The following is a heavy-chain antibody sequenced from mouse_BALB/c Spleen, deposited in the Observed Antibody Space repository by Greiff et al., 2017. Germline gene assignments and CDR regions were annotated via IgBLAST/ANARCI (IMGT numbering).Heavy chain of an antibody. CDR2: INPSTGYT. J-gene: IGHJ2*01. CDR3: ASYYDYDYDY. Sequence: VQLQQSGAELAKPGASVKMSCKASGYTFTSYWMHWVKQRPGQGLEWIGYINPSTGYTEYNQKFKDKATLTADKSSSTAYMQLSSLTSEDSAVYYGASYYDYDYDYWGQGTTLTVSS. D-gene: IGHD2-4*01. V-gene: IGHV1-7*01. CDR1: GYTFTSYW.